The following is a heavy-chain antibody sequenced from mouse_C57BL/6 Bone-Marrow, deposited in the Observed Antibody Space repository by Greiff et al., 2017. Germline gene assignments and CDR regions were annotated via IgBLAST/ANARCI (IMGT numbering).Heavy chain of an antibody. CDR3: ARNHYGRSYCYFDV. J-gene: IGHJ1*03. Sequence: QVHVKQPGAELVKPGASVKLSCKASGYTFTSYWMHWVKQRPGRGLEWIGRIDPNSGGTKYNEKFKSKATLTVDKPSSTAYMQLSSLTSEYSAVYYCARNHYGRSYCYFDVWGTGTTVTVSS. D-gene: IGHD1-1*01. CDR1: GYTFTSYW. V-gene: IGHV1-72*01. CDR2: IDPNSGGT.